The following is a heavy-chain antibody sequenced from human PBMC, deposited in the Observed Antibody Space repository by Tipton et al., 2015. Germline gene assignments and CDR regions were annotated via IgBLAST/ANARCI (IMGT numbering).Heavy chain of an antibody. J-gene: IGHJ4*02. CDR2: IKGDGSIS. CDR1: GFTFSLYW. V-gene: IGHV3-74*01. CDR3: AKEAPGDLSGTFDS. D-gene: IGHD1-26*01. Sequence: SLRLSCSASGFTFSLYWMHWVRQVPGKGLAWVSRIKGDGSISDHADSVKGRFTISRDTANKSLHLQMSSLRPDDSAVYYCAKEAPGDLSGTFDSWGQGIPVSVSS.